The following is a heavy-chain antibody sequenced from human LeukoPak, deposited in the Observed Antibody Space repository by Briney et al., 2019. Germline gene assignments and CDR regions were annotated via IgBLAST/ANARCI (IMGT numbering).Heavy chain of an antibody. CDR3: ARDCGGDSSCFDAFGI. V-gene: IGHV4-31*03. J-gene: IGHJ3*02. CDR2: VYSTGTA. Sequence: SETLSLTCTISGDSVSSGGYYWNWICQRPGKGLEWIGYVYSTGTAKFNPSFKSRVTMSSDMSKKQVSLNLNFVTAADTAKYYCARDCGGDSSCFDAFGIWGQGTMVLVSS. D-gene: IGHD2-21*01. CDR1: GDSVSSGGYY.